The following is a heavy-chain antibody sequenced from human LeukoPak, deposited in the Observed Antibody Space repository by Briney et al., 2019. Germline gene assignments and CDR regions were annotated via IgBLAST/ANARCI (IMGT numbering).Heavy chain of an antibody. CDR3: ARRVAAAGTLDY. V-gene: IGHV3-21*01. J-gene: IGHJ4*02. CDR2: ISSSSSYI. CDR1: GFTFSSYS. Sequence: PGGSLRLSCAASGFTFSSYSMNWVRQAPGKGLEWVSSISSSSSYIYYADSVKGRFTISRDNAKNSLYLQMNSLRAEDTAVYYCARRVAAAGTLDYWGQGTLVTVSS. D-gene: IGHD6-13*01.